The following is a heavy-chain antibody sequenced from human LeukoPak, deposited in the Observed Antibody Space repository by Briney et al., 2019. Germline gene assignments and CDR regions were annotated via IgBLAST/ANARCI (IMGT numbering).Heavy chain of an antibody. CDR2: LHSGGST. D-gene: IGHD3-22*01. CDR3: ARGGVTMIVPIL. V-gene: IGHV3-53*01. CDR1: GFTVGTNY. J-gene: IGHJ4*02. Sequence: GGSLRLSCAASGFTVGTNYMTWVRQAPGKGLEWVSVLHSGGSTYYADSVKGRFTISRDNSKNTLYLQMNSLRAEDTAVYFCARGGVTMIVPILWGQGTLVTVSS.